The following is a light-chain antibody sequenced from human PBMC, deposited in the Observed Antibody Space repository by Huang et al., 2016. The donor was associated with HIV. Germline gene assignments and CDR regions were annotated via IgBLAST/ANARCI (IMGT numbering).Light chain of an antibody. Sequence: DILMTQTPLSSPVTLGQPASISCRSSQSLVHSDGNTYLSWLHQRPGQPPRLLIYKSSKRFAGVPDRVSGSGAGTDFTLKISRVEAEDVGVDYCMQSKEFPYTFGQGTKLEI. CDR1: QSLVHSDGNTY. V-gene: IGKV2-24*01. CDR2: KSS. J-gene: IGKJ2*01. CDR3: MQSKEFPYT.